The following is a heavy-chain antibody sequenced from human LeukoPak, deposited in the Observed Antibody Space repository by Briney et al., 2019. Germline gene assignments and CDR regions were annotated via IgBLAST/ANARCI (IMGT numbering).Heavy chain of an antibody. CDR2: IYTSGST. Sequence: PSETLSLTCTVSGGSISSYYWSWIRQPAGKGLEWIGRIYTSGSTNYNPSLKSRVTISVDTSKNQFSLKLSSVTAADTAVYYCARDHCSSTSCYRSFDYWGQGTLVTVSS. D-gene: IGHD2-2*02. V-gene: IGHV4-4*07. CDR1: GGSISSYY. CDR3: ARDHCSSTSCYRSFDY. J-gene: IGHJ4*02.